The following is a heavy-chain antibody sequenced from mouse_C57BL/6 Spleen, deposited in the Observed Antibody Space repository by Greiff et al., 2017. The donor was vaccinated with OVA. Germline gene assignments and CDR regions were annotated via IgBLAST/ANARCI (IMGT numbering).Heavy chain of an antibody. D-gene: IGHD2-2*01. CDR3: TTLLYGSRFAY. CDR1: GFNIKDDY. CDR2: IDPENGDT. V-gene: IGHV14-4*01. J-gene: IGHJ3*01. Sequence: VQLQQSGAELVRPGASVKLSCTASGFNIKDDYMHWVKQRPGQGLEWIGWIDPENGDTEYASKFQGKATITADTSSNTAYLQLSSLTSEDTAVYYCTTLLYGSRFAYWGQGTLVTVSA.